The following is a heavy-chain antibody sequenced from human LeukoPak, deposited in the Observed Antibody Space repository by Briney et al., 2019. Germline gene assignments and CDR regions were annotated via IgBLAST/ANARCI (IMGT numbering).Heavy chain of an antibody. CDR1: GFTFSMYS. J-gene: IGHJ4*02. D-gene: IGHD1-26*01. CDR2: ISGSSSTI. CDR3: ARDLSGTYPFDL. V-gene: IGHV3-48*02. Sequence: GGSLRLACVASGFTFSMYSMNWVRQAPGKGLEWLSHISGSSSTIHYEDSVKGRFTISRDNAKNSLFLQMNSLRDEDTAVYYCARDLSGTYPFDLWGQGTLVTASS.